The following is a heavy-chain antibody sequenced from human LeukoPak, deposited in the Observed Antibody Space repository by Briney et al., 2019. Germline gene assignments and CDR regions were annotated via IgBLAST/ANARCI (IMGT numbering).Heavy chain of an antibody. J-gene: IGHJ4*02. D-gene: IGHD3-22*01. CDR2: TNHSGST. Sequence: TSETLSLTCAVYGGSFRGYYWSWIRQPPGKGLEWIGETNHSGSTNYNPSLKSRVTISVDTSKNQFSLKLSSVTAADTAVYYCARAKRSSGSIRYFDYWGQGTLVTVSS. CDR1: GGSFRGYY. CDR3: ARAKRSSGSIRYFDY. V-gene: IGHV4-34*01.